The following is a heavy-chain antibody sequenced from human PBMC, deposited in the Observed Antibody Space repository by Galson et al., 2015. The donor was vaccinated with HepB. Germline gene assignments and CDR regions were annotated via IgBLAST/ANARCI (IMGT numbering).Heavy chain of an antibody. J-gene: IGHJ6*02. D-gene: IGHD3-10*01. V-gene: IGHV3-33*06. CDR2: IWYDGSNK. CDR3: AKDHRGWGHYYYGMDV. CDR1: GFTFSSYG. Sequence: SLRLSCAASGFTFSSYGMHWVRQAPGKGLEWVAVIWYDGSNKNYADSVKGRFTISRDNSKNTLYLQMNSLRAEDTAVYYCAKDHRGWGHYYYGMDVWGQGTTVTVSS.